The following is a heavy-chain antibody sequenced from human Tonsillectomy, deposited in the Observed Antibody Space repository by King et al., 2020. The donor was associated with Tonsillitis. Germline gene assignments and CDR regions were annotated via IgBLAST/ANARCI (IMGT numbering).Heavy chain of an antibody. CDR2: GNWNGGST. Sequence: VQLVESGGGVVRPGGSLRLSCAASGFIFDDYAMNWVRQAPGKGLEWVSGGNWNGGSTGYADSVKGRFTISRDNAKNSLYLQMNSLRAEDTALFYCVRVFFGFEYSTSAAGYWGQGTLVTVSS. CDR3: VRVFFGFEYSTSAAGY. D-gene: IGHD6-6*01. J-gene: IGHJ4*02. V-gene: IGHV3-20*04. CDR1: GFIFDDYA.